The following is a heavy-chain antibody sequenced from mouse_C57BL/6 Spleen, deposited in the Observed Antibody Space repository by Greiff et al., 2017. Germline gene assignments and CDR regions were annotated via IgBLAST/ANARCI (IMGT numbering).Heavy chain of an antibody. Sequence: VQLQQSGAELVRPGASVKMSCTASGFTFKDDYMHWVKQRPEQGLEWIGWIDPENGDTENASKFQGKATITADTSSKTAYLLLSSLTAENTAVYCCSTKPLENFDYWGQGTTLTVSS. CDR2: IDPENGDT. CDR1: GFTFKDDY. CDR3: STKPLENFDY. V-gene: IGHV14-4*01. J-gene: IGHJ2*01.